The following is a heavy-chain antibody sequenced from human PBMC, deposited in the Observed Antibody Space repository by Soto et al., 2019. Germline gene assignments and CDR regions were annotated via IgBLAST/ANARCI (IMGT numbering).Heavy chain of an antibody. V-gene: IGHV1-18*04. CDR3: ARGDSNIAARRAFRFDY. CDR1: GYTVTSYG. J-gene: IGHJ4*02. CDR2: ISAYNGNT. Sequence: ASVKVSCKASGYTVTSYGISWVRQAPGQGLEWMGWISAYNGNTNYAQKLQGRVTMTTDTSTSTAYMELRSLRSDDTAVDYCARGDSNIAARRAFRFDYWGQGTLVTVSS. D-gene: IGHD6-13*01.